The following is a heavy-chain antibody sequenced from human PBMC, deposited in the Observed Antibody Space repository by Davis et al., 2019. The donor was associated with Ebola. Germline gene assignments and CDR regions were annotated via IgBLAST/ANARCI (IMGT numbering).Heavy chain of an antibody. CDR3: VKGFPYDSSGYFLYDAFDI. D-gene: IGHD3-22*01. CDR2: VYPSDADT. V-gene: IGHV5-51*01. Sequence: GESLKISCKGSGYSFTNYWIGWVRQMPGKGLEWMGVVYPSDADTRYSPSFQGQVTISADQSIDTAYLKWNTLKASDTAMYYCVKGFPYDSSGYFLYDAFDIWGQGTMVTVSS. J-gene: IGHJ3*02. CDR1: GYSFTNYW.